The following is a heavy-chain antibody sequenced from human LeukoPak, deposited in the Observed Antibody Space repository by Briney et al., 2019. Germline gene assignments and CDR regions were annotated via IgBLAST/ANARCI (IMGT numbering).Heavy chain of an antibody. CDR1: GGSISSGGYY. Sequence: SETLFLTCTVSGGSISSGGYYWSWIRQHPGKGLEWIGFVYDIGSTYYNPSLKSRASISVDTSNNQFSLKLISVTAADTAVYYCASGLIRGYSYGDSFDYWGPGTLVTVSS. CDR2: VYDIGST. J-gene: IGHJ4*02. V-gene: IGHV4-31*03. CDR3: ASGLIRGYSYGDSFDY. D-gene: IGHD5-18*01.